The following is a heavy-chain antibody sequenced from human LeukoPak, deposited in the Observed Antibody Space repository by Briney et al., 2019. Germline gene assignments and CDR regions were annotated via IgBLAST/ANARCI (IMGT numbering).Heavy chain of an antibody. CDR3: ARTYEQQLVLGAFDI. V-gene: IGHV3-21*01. J-gene: IGHJ3*02. CDR1: GFTFSSYS. CDR2: ISSSSSYI. D-gene: IGHD6-13*01. Sequence: GGSLRLSCAASGFTFSSYSMNWVRQAPGKGLEWVSSISSSSSYIYYADSVKGRFTISRDNAKNSLYLQMNSLRAEDTAVYYCARTYEQQLVLGAFDIWGQGTMVTVSS.